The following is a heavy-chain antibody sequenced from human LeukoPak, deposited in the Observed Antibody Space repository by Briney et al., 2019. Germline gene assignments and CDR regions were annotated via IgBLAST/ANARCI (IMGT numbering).Heavy chain of an antibody. CDR3: ARVQLERLGAFDI. CDR1: GYSFTSYW. CDR2: IYPGDSDT. Sequence: GASLKISCKGSGYSFTSYWIGWVRQMPGKGLEWMGIIYPGDSDTRYSPSFQGQVTISADKSISTAYLQWNSLKASDTAMYYCARVQLERLGAFDIWGQGTMVTVSS. V-gene: IGHV5-51*01. J-gene: IGHJ3*02. D-gene: IGHD1-1*01.